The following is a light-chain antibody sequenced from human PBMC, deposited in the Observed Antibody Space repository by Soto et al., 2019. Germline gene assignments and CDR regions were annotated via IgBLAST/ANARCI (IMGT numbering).Light chain of an antibody. Sequence: QSVLTQPRSVSGSPGQSVAISCTGTSSEVGSFNYVSWYQQHPDKAPKLMIYDVTKRPSGVPDRFSGSKSGNTASLTISGLQAEDEADYYCCSYAGSPYVFGTGTKVTVL. V-gene: IGLV2-11*01. CDR2: DVT. J-gene: IGLJ1*01. CDR1: SSEVGSFNY. CDR3: CSYAGSPYV.